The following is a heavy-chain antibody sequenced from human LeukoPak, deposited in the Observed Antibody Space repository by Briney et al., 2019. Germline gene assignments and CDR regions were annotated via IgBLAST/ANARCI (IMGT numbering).Heavy chain of an antibody. V-gene: IGHV3-30*02. D-gene: IGHD5-18*01. CDR2: IRYDGSNK. CDR1: GFTFSSYG. J-gene: IGHJ4*02. CDR3: AKGVDTAMAPRLDY. Sequence: PGGSLRLSCAASGFTFSSYGMHWVRQAPGKGLEWVAFIRYDGSNKYYADSVKGRFTISRDNSKNTLYLQMNSLRAEDTAVYYCAKGVDTAMAPRLDYWGQGTLVTVSS.